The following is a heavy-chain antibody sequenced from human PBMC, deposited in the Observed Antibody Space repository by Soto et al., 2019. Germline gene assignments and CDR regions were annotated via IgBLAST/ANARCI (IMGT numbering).Heavy chain of an antibody. CDR1: GFTFSSYA. J-gene: IGHJ4*02. V-gene: IGHV3-30-3*01. Sequence: QVQLVESGGGVVQPGRSLRLSCAASGFTFSSYAMHWVRQAPGKGLEWVAVISYDGSNKYDAYSVKGRFTISRDNSKNTLYPEMNSLRAEDTAVYYCARGFHDSALPLGYWGQGTLVTVS. CDR3: ARGFHDSALPLGY. D-gene: IGHD2-15*01. CDR2: ISYDGSNK.